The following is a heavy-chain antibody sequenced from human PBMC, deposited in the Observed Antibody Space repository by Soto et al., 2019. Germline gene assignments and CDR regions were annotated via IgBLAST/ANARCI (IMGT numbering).Heavy chain of an antibody. V-gene: IGHV3-30*03. CDR3: ASLGNFDY. J-gene: IGHJ4*02. Sequence: QVQLVESGGGVVQPGRSLRLSCAASGFTFSSDGMHWVGQAPGKGLEWVAVISYDGSNKYYADSVKGRFTISRDNSKNTLYLQMNSLRAEDTAVYYCASLGNFDYWGQGTLVTVSS. CDR1: GFTFSSDG. CDR2: ISYDGSNK.